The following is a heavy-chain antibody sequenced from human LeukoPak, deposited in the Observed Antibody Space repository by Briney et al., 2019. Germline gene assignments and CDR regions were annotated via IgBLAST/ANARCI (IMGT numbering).Heavy chain of an antibody. Sequence: SETLSLTCTVSGGSISSYYWSWIRQPPGKGLEWIGYIYYSGSTNYNPSLKSRVTISVDTSKNQFSLKLSSVTAADTAVYYCARDSSSWRMGLDYWGQGTLVTVSS. V-gene: IGHV4-59*01. CDR3: ARDSSSWRMGLDY. CDR2: IYYSGST. D-gene: IGHD6-13*01. CDR1: GGSISSYY. J-gene: IGHJ4*02.